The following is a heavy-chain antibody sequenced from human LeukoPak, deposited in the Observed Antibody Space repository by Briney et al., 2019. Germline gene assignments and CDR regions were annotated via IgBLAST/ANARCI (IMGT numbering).Heavy chain of an antibody. D-gene: IGHD1-26*01. CDR2: INPSGGST. CDR3: ASVSGSYYFVDY. Sequence: ASVKVSCKASGYTFTSYYMHWVRQAPGQGLEWMGIINPSGGSTSYAQRFQGRVTMTRDMSTSTVYMELSSLRSEDTAVYYCASVSGSYYFVDYWGQGTLVTVSS. CDR1: GYTFTSYY. J-gene: IGHJ4*02. V-gene: IGHV1-46*01.